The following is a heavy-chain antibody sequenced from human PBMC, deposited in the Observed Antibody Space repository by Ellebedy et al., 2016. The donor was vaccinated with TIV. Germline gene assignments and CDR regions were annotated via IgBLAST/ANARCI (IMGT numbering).Heavy chain of an antibody. J-gene: IGHJ4*02. CDR3: AREGIHSGYDWDTTFDY. CDR1: GFTFSSYS. V-gene: IGHV3-21*01. Sequence: GESLKISXAASGFTFSSYSMNWVRQAPGKGLEWVSSISSSSSYIYYADSVKGRFTISRDNAKNSLYLQMNSLRAEDTAVYYCAREGIHSGYDWDTTFDYWGQGTLVTVSS. CDR2: ISSSSSYI. D-gene: IGHD5-12*01.